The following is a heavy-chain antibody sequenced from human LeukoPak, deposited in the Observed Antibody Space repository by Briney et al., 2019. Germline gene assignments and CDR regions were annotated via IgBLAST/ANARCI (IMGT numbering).Heavy chain of an antibody. D-gene: IGHD3-3*01. J-gene: IGHJ6*03. CDR1: GYTFTSYA. CDR2: INTNTGNP. CDR3: ARDYCDFWSGYLDYYYYMDV. Sequence: ASVKVSCKASGYTFTSYAMNWVRQAPGQGLEWMGWINTNTGNPTYAQGFTGRFVFSLDTSVSTAYLQISSLKAEDTAVYYCARDYCDFWSGYLDYYYYMDVWGKGTTVTVSS. V-gene: IGHV7-4-1*02.